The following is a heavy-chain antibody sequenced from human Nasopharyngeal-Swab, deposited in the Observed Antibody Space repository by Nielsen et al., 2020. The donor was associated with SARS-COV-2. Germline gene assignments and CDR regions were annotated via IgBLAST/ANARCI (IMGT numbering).Heavy chain of an antibody. D-gene: IGHD2-2*01. J-gene: IGHJ5*02. V-gene: IGHV1-8*03. CDR1: GYTFTSYD. Sequence: ASVKVSCKASGYTFTSYDINWVRQATGQGLEWMGWMNPNSGNTGYAQKFQGRVTITRNTSISTPYMELSSLRSEDTAVYYCARKGRYCSSTSCGNWFDPWGQGTLVTVSS. CDR3: ARKGRYCSSTSCGNWFDP. CDR2: MNPNSGNT.